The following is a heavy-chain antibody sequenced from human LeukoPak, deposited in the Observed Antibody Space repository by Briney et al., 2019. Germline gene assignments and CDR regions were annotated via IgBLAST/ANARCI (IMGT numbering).Heavy chain of an antibody. CDR1: GFTFKTYA. Sequence: GGSLRPSCAASGFTFKTYAMMWVRQAPGKGLEWVSAIGGDGVSRDYSDSVKGRFTISRDNSKNTLYLQMNSLRVEDTALYFCAKRVGGTPDNWGLGTLVTASS. V-gene: IGHV3-23*01. CDR2: IGGDGVSR. J-gene: IGHJ4*02. D-gene: IGHD1-26*01. CDR3: AKRVGGTPDN.